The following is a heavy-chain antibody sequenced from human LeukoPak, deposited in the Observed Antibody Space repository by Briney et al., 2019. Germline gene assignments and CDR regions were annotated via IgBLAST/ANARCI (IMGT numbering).Heavy chain of an antibody. CDR3: ARHVDTDYYYYYYMDV. CDR2: ISSSSSTI. J-gene: IGHJ6*03. V-gene: IGHV3-48*01. CDR1: GFTFSSYS. D-gene: IGHD5-18*01. Sequence: GGSLRLSCAASGFTFSSYSMNWVRQAPGKGLEWVSYISSSSSTIYYADSVKGRFTISRDNAKNSLYLQMNSLRAEDTAVYYCARHVDTDYYYYYYMDVWGKGTTVTVSS.